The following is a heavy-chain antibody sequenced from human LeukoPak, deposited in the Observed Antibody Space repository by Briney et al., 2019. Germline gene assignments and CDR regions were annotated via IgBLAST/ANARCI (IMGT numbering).Heavy chain of an antibody. J-gene: IGHJ6*03. Sequence: SETLSLTCTVSGGSISSYYWSWIRRPPGKGLEWIGYIYYSGSTNYNPSLKSRVTISVDTSKNQFSLKLSSVTAADTAVYYCAREGSGGYYYMDVWGKGTTVTISS. CDR3: AREGSGGYYYMDV. CDR2: IYYSGST. D-gene: IGHD3-3*01. CDR1: GGSISSYY. V-gene: IGHV4-59*01.